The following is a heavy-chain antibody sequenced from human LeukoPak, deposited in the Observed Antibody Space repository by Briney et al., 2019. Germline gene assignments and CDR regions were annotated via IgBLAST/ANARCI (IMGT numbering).Heavy chain of an antibody. CDR1: AGSISSGDYY. Sequence: SETLSLTCTVSAGSISSGDYYWSWIRQPAGKGLEWIGRIYSPGTNYNYNPSLKSPVTISIDTSKNQFSLKLTSVTAADTAVYYCARGIGTSYDSSRDAFDMWGQGTMVTVSS. CDR2: IYSPGTN. D-gene: IGHD3-22*01. J-gene: IGHJ3*02. V-gene: IGHV4-61*02. CDR3: ARGIGTSYDSSRDAFDM.